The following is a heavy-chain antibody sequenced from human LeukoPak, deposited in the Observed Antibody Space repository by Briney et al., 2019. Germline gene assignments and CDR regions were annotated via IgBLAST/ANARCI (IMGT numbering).Heavy chain of an antibody. Sequence: SETLSLTCTVSGGSISSYYWSWIRQPPGKGLEWIGYIYYSGSTNYNPSLKSRVTISVDTSKNQFSLKLSSVTAADPAVYYCARYSGSYPHDAFGILGQGTMVTVSS. CDR3: ARYSGSYPHDAFGI. V-gene: IGHV4-59*01. J-gene: IGHJ3*02. CDR1: GGSISSYY. CDR2: IYYSGST. D-gene: IGHD1-26*01.